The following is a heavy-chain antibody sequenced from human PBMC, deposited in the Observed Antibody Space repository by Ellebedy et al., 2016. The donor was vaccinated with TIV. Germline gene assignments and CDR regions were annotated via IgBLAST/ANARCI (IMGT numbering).Heavy chain of an antibody. V-gene: IGHV3-48*04. Sequence: PGGSLRLSCAGSGFTFSFYWMNWVRQAPGKGLEWVSYISSSSRTIYYADSVKGRFTISRDNAKNSLYLQMNSLRAEDTAVYYCASLGVRYCSGGSCYEASDYWGQGTLVTVSS. CDR1: GFTFSFYW. CDR3: ASLGVRYCSGGSCYEASDY. CDR2: ISSSSRTI. D-gene: IGHD2-15*01. J-gene: IGHJ4*02.